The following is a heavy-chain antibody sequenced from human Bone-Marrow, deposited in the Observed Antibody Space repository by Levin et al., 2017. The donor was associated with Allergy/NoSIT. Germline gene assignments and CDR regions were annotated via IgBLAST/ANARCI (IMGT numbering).Heavy chain of an antibody. D-gene: IGHD2-15*01. CDR2: INQDGSEK. CDR3: ARVYCSGGRCDSWFDY. V-gene: IGHV3-7*04. Sequence: PGESLKISCAASGFTFSSYWMSWVRQAPGKGLEWVANINQDGSEKYYVDSVKGRFTISRDNAKNSLYLQMNGLRAEDTAVYYCARVYCSGGRCDSWFDYWGQGTLVTVSS. CDR1: GFTFSSYW. J-gene: IGHJ4*02.